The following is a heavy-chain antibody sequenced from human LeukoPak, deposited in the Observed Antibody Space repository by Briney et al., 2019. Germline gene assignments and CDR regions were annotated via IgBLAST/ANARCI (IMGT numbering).Heavy chain of an antibody. D-gene: IGHD1-1*01. CDR1: GFIFSSYA. CDR3: AKVQTSNYYYYGMDV. CDR2: ISYDGSNK. V-gene: IGHV3-30*18. J-gene: IGHJ6*02. Sequence: GGSLRLSCAASGFIFSSYAMHWIRQAPGKGLEWVAVISYDGSNKYYADSVKGRFTISRDNSKNTLYLQMSSLRPEDTAVYYCAKVQTSNYYYYGMDVWGQGTTVTVSS.